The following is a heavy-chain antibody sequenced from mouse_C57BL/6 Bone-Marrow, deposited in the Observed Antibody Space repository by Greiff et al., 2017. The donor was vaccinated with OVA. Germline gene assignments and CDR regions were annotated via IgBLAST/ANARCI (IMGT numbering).Heavy chain of an antibody. CDR3: VREGTYYSNYDAMDY. Sequence: EVQLVESGGGLVQPKGSLKLSCAASGFTFNTYAMHWVRQAPGKGLEWVARIRSKSSNYATYYADSVKDRFTISRADSQSMLYLQMNNLKTEDTAMYYCVREGTYYSNYDAMDYWGQGTSVTVSS. CDR1: GFTFNTYA. D-gene: IGHD2-5*01. CDR2: IRSKSSNYAT. V-gene: IGHV10-3*01. J-gene: IGHJ4*01.